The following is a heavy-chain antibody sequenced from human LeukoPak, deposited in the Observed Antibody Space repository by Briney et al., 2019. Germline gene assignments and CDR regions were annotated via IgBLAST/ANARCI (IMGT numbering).Heavy chain of an antibody. V-gene: IGHV3-11*01. J-gene: IGHJ5*01. CDR3: VRTARLADS. CDR2: ISGGAHDI. CDR1: GFTFSEHY. Sequence: GGSLSLSCVASGFTFSEHYMNWIRQAPGRGLEWLSYISGGAHDINYADSVKGRFTISRDNAKNSLSLQMDGLRADDTAVYFCVRTARLADSWGQGTLVTVSS.